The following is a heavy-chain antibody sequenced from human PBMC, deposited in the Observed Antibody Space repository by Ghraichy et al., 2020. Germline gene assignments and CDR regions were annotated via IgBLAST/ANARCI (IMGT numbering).Heavy chain of an antibody. J-gene: IGHJ2*01. CDR2: INPNSGGT. D-gene: IGHD6-13*01. CDR3: AREGSSWGRNWYFDL. Sequence: ASVKVSCKASGYTFTGYYMHWVRQAPGQGLEWMGWINPNSGGTNYAQKFQGRVTMTRDTSISTAYMELSRLRSDDTAVYYCAREGSSWGRNWYFDLWGRGTLVTVSS. CDR1: GYTFTGYY. V-gene: IGHV1-2*02.